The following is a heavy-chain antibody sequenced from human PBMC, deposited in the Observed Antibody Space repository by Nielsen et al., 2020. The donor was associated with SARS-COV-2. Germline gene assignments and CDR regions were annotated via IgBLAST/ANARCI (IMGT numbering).Heavy chain of an antibody. V-gene: IGHV3-9*01. Sequence: LKISCAASGFTFSSYAMHWVRQAPGKGLEWVSGISWNSGSIGYADSVKGRFTISRDNAKNSLYLQMNSLRAEDTALYYCAKVGYSGYDDAFDIWGQGTMVTVSS. D-gene: IGHD5-12*01. CDR2: ISWNSGSI. CDR1: GFTFSSYA. CDR3: AKVGYSGYDDAFDI. J-gene: IGHJ3*02.